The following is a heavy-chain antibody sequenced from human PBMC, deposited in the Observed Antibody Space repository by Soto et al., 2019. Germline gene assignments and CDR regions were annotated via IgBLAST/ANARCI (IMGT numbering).Heavy chain of an antibody. CDR3: AGRDSSGYYVFPY. D-gene: IGHD3-22*01. J-gene: IGHJ4*02. Sequence: SLTCAVYGGSFSGYYWSWIRQPPGKGLEWIGEINHSGSTNYNPSLKSRVTISVDTSKNQFSLKLSSVTAADTAVYYCAGRDSSGYYVFPYWGQGTLVTVSS. CDR2: INHSGST. V-gene: IGHV4-34*01. CDR1: GGSFSGYY.